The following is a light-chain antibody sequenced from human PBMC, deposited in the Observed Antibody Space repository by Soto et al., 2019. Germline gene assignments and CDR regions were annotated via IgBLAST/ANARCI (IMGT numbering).Light chain of an antibody. J-gene: IGLJ2*01. CDR3: HSFVSRLIGLL. Sequence: QSALTQPPSVTGAPGQRVTISCTGSNSNIGAGYDVHWYRQFPGTAPKLLIYGNINRPSGVPDRLSRSKSGTSASLAITEREAEHEAHYFCHSFVSRLIGLLFGGGTKLTVL. V-gene: IGLV1-40*01. CDR1: NSNIGAGYD. CDR2: GNI.